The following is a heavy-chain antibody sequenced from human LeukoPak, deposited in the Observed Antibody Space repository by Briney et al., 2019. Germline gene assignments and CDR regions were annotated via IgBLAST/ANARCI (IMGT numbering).Heavy chain of an antibody. V-gene: IGHV3-7*01. CDR3: ARDNSGYDLNWFDP. J-gene: IGHJ5*02. CDR1: GFTFGDYA. Sequence: PGRSLRLSCTASGFTFGDYAMSWVRQAPGKGLEWVANIKQDGSEKYYVDSVKGRFTISRDNAKNSLYLQMNSLRAEDTAVYYCARDNSGYDLNWFDPWGQGTLVTVSS. CDR2: IKQDGSEK. D-gene: IGHD5-12*01.